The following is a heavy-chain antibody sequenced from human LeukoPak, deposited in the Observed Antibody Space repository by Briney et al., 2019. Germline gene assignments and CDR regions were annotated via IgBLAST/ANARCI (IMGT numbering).Heavy chain of an antibody. CDR3: ARAVADLLPFDY. V-gene: IGHV4-59*01. Sequence: SETLSLTCTVSGDSINSYYWSWIRQPPGKGLEWIGEINHSGSTNYKPSRKSRVTISVDTSKNQFSLKLSSVTAADTAVYYCARAVADLLPFDYWGQGTLVTVSS. D-gene: IGHD3-22*01. J-gene: IGHJ4*02. CDR1: GDSINSYY. CDR2: INHSGST.